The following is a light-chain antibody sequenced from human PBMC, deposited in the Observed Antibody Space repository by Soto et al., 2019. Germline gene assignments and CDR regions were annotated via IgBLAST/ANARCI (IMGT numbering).Light chain of an antibody. CDR3: QHYNNWPLT. Sequence: EIVLTQSPATLSVSPGERATLSFRASQSVSSNLAWYQQKPGQAPRLLIYGASTRATGIPARFSGSGSGTEFTLTITSLQSDDFALYFCQHYNNWPLTFGGGTKVDIK. V-gene: IGKV3-15*01. CDR2: GAS. J-gene: IGKJ4*01. CDR1: QSVSSN.